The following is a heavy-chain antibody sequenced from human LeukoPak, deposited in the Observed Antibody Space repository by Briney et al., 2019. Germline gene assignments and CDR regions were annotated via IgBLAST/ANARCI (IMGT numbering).Heavy chain of an antibody. V-gene: IGHV3-23*01. CDR1: GFTFSSYV. Sequence: QPGGSLRLSCAASGFTFSSYVMSWVRQAPGKGLEWVSTISGSGGSTYYADSVKGRFTISRDNSKNTLYLQMNSLRAEDTAVYYCAKDPDIVVAPGKYWGQGTLVTVSS. D-gene: IGHD2-2*01. CDR2: ISGSGGST. J-gene: IGHJ4*02. CDR3: AKDPDIVVAPGKY.